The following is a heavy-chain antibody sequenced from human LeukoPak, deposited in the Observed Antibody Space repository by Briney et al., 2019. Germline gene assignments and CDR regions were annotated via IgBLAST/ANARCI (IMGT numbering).Heavy chain of an antibody. V-gene: IGHV3-43*02. D-gene: IGHD2-2*01. J-gene: IGHJ6*02. CDR3: AKTRSDYYYYGMDV. Sequence: GGSLRLSCAASGFTCDDYAMHWVRQAPGKGLEWVSLSSGDGGSTYYADSVKGRFTISRDNSKNSLYLQVNSLRTEDTALYYCAKTRSDYYYYGMDVWGQGTTVTVSS. CDR1: GFTCDDYA. CDR2: SSGDGGST.